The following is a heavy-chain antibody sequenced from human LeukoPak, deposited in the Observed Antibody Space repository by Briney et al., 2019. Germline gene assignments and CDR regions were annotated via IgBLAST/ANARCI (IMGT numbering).Heavy chain of an antibody. CDR1: GFTFSSYG. CDR3: ARAHYYDSSGYYYVWPANFDY. CDR2: IWYDGSNK. V-gene: IGHV3-33*01. Sequence: GGPLRLSCAASGFTFSSYGMHWVRQAPGKGLEWVAVIWYDGSNKYYADSVKGRFTISRDNSKNTLYLQMNSLRAEDTAVYYCARAHYYDSSGYYYVWPANFDYWGRGTLVTVSS. J-gene: IGHJ4*02. D-gene: IGHD3-22*01.